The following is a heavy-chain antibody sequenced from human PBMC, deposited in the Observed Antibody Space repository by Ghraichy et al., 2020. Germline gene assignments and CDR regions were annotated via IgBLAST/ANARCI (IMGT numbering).Heavy chain of an antibody. Sequence: SCAASGFTFSSYSMNWVRQAPGKGLEWVSSISSSSSYIYYADSVKGRFTISRDNAKNSLYLQMNSLRAEDTAVYYCARDTIPYDSSGYYLDYWGQGTLVTVSS. CDR1: GFTFSSYS. J-gene: IGHJ4*02. D-gene: IGHD3-22*01. V-gene: IGHV3-21*01. CDR2: ISSSSSYI. CDR3: ARDTIPYDSSGYYLDY.